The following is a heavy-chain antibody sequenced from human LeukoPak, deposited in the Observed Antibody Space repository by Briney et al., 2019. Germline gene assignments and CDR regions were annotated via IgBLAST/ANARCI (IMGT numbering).Heavy chain of an antibody. CDR2: IYYSGST. D-gene: IGHD4-17*01. Sequence: PSETLSLTCTVSGGSISSYYWSWIRQHPGKGLEWIGYIYYSGSTYYNPSLKSRVTISVDTSKNQFSLKLSSVTAADTAVYYRARDTSVHYGDQRAAFDIWGQGTMVTVSS. J-gene: IGHJ3*02. CDR1: GGSISSYY. CDR3: ARDTSVHYGDQRAAFDI. V-gene: IGHV4-59*06.